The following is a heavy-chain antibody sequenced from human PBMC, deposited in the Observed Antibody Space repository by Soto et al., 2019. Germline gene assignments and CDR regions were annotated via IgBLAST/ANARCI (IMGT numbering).Heavy chain of an antibody. Sequence: PGESLKISCKGSGYSFTSYWIGWVRQMPGKGLEWMGIIYPGDSDTRYSPSFQGQVTISADKSISTAYLQWSSLKASDTAMYYGARQIAAAGMLPWFVAWGQGALVSVTS. CDR1: GYSFTSYW. D-gene: IGHD6-13*01. J-gene: IGHJ5*02. V-gene: IGHV5-51*01. CDR3: ARQIAAAGMLPWFVA. CDR2: IYPGDSDT.